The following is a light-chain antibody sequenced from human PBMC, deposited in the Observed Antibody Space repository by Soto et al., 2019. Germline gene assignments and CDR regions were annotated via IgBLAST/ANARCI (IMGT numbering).Light chain of an antibody. Sequence: EIELTHSPDTLSLCPGERATLSCRASQSVSNNYLAWYQQKAGQAPRPLIYAASSRAPGVPDRFRGSGSGTDFSLAISRLEPEDFAVYYCQQYRSSPITLGQGTRLEIK. V-gene: IGKV3-20*01. J-gene: IGKJ5*01. CDR2: AAS. CDR1: QSVSNNY. CDR3: QQYRSSPIT.